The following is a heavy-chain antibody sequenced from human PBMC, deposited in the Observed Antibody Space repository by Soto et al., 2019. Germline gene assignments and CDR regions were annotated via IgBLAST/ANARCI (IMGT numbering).Heavy chain of an antibody. CDR2: MNPNSGNT. CDR1: GYTFTSYD. V-gene: IGHV1-8*01. CDR3: ARGRVLWFGEPAH. D-gene: IGHD3-10*01. Sequence: ASVKVSCKASGYTFTSYDINWVRQATGRGLEWMGWMNPNSGNTGYAQKFQGRVTMTRNTSISTAYMELSSLRSEDTAVYYCARGRVLWFGEPAHRGQGTLVTVSS. J-gene: IGHJ1*01.